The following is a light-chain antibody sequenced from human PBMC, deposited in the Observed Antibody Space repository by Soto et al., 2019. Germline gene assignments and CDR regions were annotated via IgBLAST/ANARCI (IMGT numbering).Light chain of an antibody. Sequence: EIVLTQSPGTLSLSPGERATLSCSASQSASSSYLAWYQQKPGQAPRLLIYGASSRATGIPDRFSGSGSGTDFTLTISRLEPEDFAVYYCQQYGGSPLTFGGGTKVEIK. CDR1: QSASSSY. V-gene: IGKV3-20*01. J-gene: IGKJ4*01. CDR2: GAS. CDR3: QQYGGSPLT.